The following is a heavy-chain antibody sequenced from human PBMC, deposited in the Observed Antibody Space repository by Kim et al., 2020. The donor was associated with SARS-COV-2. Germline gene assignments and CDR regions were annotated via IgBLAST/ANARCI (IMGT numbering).Heavy chain of an antibody. Sequence: SVKVSCKASGGTFSSYAISWVRQAPGQGLEWMGGIIPIFGTANYAQKFQGRVTITADESTSTAYMELSSLRSEDTAVYYCWDPGRRDGYKNLAGGYYGMDVWGQGTTVTVSS. CDR2: IIPIFGTA. CDR3: WDPGRRDGYKNLAGGYYGMDV. V-gene: IGHV1-69*13. J-gene: IGHJ6*02. D-gene: IGHD5-12*01. CDR1: GGTFSSYA.